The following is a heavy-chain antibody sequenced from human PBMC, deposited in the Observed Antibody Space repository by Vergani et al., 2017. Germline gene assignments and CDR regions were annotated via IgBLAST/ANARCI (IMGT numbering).Heavy chain of an antibody. D-gene: IGHD1-26*01. CDR2: IYYSGST. V-gene: IGHV4-59*01. CDR1: GGSISSYY. CDR3: ARGSMGELRSYYQYYYYYYMDV. Sequence: QVQLQESGPGLVKPSETLSLTCTVPGGSISSYYWSWIRQPPGKGLEWIGYIYYSGSTNYNPSLKSRVTILVDTSKNQFALKLSSVTAADTAVYYCARGSMGELRSYYQYYYYYYMDVGGKGTTVTVSS. J-gene: IGHJ6*03.